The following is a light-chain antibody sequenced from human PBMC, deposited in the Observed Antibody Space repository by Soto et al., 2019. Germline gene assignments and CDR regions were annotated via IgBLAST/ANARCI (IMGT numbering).Light chain of an antibody. V-gene: IGKV3-15*01. J-gene: IGKJ1*01. Sequence: EIVMTQSPATLSVSPGERATLSCRASQSVSNDLAWYQHKPGQAPRLLIYAASTRATGIPARFSGSGSGTDFTLTISSLQSEDFAVYYCQQYNSWPPWTFGQGTKVEIK. CDR2: AAS. CDR1: QSVSND. CDR3: QQYNSWPPWT.